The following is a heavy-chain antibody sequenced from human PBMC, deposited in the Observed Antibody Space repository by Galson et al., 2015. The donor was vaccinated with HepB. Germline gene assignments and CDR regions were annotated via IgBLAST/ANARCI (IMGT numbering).Heavy chain of an antibody. CDR2: INPNTGDT. CDR3: ARPNSYAFDL. CDR1: GYTFTGYY. V-gene: IGHV1-2*06. Sequence: SVKVSCKASGYTFTGYYTHWVRQAPGQGLEWMGRINPNTGDTNYAQKYQGRVTMSRDTSNSTAYMELTRLTSDDTAIYYCARPNSYAFDLWGQGTLVLVSS. J-gene: IGHJ3*01.